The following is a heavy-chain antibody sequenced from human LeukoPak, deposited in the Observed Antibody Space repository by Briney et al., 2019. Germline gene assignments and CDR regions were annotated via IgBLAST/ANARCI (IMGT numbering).Heavy chain of an antibody. CDR3: ARHRIAVAGPIWL. V-gene: IGHV4-39*01. CDR2: IYYSGST. D-gene: IGHD6-19*01. CDR1: GGSISSSSYY. J-gene: IGHJ4*02. Sequence: SETRSLTCTVSGGSISSSSYYWGWIRQPPGKGLEWIGSIYYSGSTYYNPSLKSRVTISVDTSKNQFSLKLSSVTAADTAVYYCARHRIAVAGPIWLRGQGTLVTVSS.